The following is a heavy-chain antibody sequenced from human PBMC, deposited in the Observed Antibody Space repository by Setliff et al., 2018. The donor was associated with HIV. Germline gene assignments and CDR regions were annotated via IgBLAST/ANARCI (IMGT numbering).Heavy chain of an antibody. J-gene: IGHJ6*03. V-gene: IGHV4-59*11. CDR3: ARGKWLVQNFYSYYMDV. CDR1: GGSIRSHY. D-gene: IGHD6-19*01. CDR2: IFYSGST. Sequence: PSETLSLTCSVSGGSIRSHYWSWIRQAPGKGLEWIGHIFYSGSTNHNPSLKSRVTISVDTSKNQFSLKLSSVTAADTAVYYCARGKWLVQNFYSYYMDVWGKGTTVTVSS.